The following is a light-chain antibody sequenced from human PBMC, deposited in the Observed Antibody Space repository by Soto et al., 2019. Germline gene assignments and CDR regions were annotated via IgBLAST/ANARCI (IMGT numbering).Light chain of an antibody. J-gene: IGLJ3*02. Sequence: QPVLTQPPSVSGAPGQRVTISCSNIGAGYDVHWYQQLPGTAPKLLIYGNNNRPSGVPDRFSGSKSGTSASLAITGLQAEDEADYYCQSYGSSLNWVFGGGTKVTVL. V-gene: IGLV1-40*01. CDR1: NIGAGYD. CDR3: QSYGSSLNWV. CDR2: GNN.